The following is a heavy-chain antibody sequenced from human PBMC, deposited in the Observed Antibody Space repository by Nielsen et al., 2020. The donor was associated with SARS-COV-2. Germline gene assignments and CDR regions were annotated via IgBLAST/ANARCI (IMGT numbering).Heavy chain of an antibody. J-gene: IGHJ4*02. CDR2: ISSSSSYI. Sequence: GESLKISCAASGFTFSSYSMNWVRQAPGKGLEWVSSISSSSSYIYYADSVKGRFTISRDNAKNSLYLQMNSLRAEDTAVYYCARDRAVVPAATHFDYWGQGTLVTVSS. D-gene: IGHD2-2*01. CDR3: ARDRAVVPAATHFDY. V-gene: IGHV3-21*01. CDR1: GFTFSSYS.